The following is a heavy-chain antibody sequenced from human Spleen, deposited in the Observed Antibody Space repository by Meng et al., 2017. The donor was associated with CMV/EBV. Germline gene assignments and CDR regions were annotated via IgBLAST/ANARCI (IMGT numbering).Heavy chain of an antibody. D-gene: IGHD3-3*01. V-gene: IGHV3-11*01. Sequence: GESLKISCAASGFTFSSYAMSWIRQAPGKGLEWVSHSSGIDDTVYYADSVKGRFTVSRDNTKNSLYMEMNSLGAEDTAVYYCARAKRDYDFWSGVWYYFDFWGQGMMVTVSS. CDR1: GFTFSSYA. CDR3: ARAKRDYDFWSGVWYYFDF. J-gene: IGHJ4*02. CDR2: SSGIDDTV.